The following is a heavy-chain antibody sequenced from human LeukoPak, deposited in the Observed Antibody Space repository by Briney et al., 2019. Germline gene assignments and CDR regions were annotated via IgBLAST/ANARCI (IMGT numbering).Heavy chain of an antibody. CDR3: ARVYYDSSGYNYGPFDY. Sequence: GASVKVSCKASGYTFTGYYMHWVRQAPGQGLEWMGWINPNSGGTNYAQKFQGRVTMTRDTSISTAYMELSRLRSDDTAVYYCARVYYDSSGYNYGPFDYWGLGTLVAVSS. V-gene: IGHV1-2*02. J-gene: IGHJ4*02. CDR2: INPNSGGT. CDR1: GYTFTGYY. D-gene: IGHD3-22*01.